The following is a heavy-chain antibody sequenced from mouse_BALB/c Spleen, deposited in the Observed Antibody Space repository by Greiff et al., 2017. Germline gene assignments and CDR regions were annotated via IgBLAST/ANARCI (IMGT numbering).Heavy chain of an antibody. Sequence: EVQLQQSGPSLVKPSQTLSLTCSVTGDSITSGYWNWIRKFPGNKLEYMGYISYSGSTYYNPSLKSRISITRDTSKNQYYLQLNSVTTEDTATYYCARPTMITGGFAYWGQGTLVTVSA. CDR2: ISYSGST. D-gene: IGHD2-4*01. CDR3: ARPTMITGGFAY. V-gene: IGHV3-8*02. CDR1: GDSITSGY. J-gene: IGHJ3*01.